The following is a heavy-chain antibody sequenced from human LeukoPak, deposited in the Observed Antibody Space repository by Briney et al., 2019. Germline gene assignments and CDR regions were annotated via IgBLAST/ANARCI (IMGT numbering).Heavy chain of an antibody. J-gene: IGHJ3*02. V-gene: IGHV3-7*01. CDR2: IKQDGSEK. D-gene: IGHD2-2*01. CDR1: GFTFSSYW. CDR3: ARDEGAYCSSTSCYWDLGSAFDI. Sequence: PGGSLRLSCAASGFTFSSYWMSWVRQAPGKGLEWVANIKQDGSEKYYVDSVKGRFTISRDNARNSLYLQMNSLRAEDTAVYYCARDEGAYCSSTSCYWDLGSAFDIWGQGTMVTVSS.